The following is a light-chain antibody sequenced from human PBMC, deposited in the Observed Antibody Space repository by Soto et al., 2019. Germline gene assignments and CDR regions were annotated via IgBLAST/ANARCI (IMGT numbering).Light chain of an antibody. CDR3: QSFDISLRGFV. J-gene: IGLJ1*01. CDR1: SSNVGAGYD. V-gene: IGLV1-40*02. Sequence: QSVLTQPPSVSGAPGQRITISCTGTSSNVGAGYDVHWYQHLPGRAPRLLVYGYQNRASGIPDRFSVSRSGTSDSLAITGLQAEDEAEYFCQSFDISLRGFVFGGGTKVTVL. CDR2: GYQ.